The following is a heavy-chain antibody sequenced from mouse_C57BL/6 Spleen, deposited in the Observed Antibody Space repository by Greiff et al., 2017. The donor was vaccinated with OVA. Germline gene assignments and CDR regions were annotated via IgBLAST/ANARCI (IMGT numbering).Heavy chain of an antibody. CDR2: IYPGDGDT. V-gene: IGHV1-82*01. CDR1: GYAFSSSW. D-gene: IGHD3-2*02. CDR3: ARGAAQAPWFAY. Sequence: VQLQQSGPELVKPGASVKISCKASGYAFSSSWMNWVKQRPGKGLEWIGRIYPGDGDTNYNGKFKGKATLTADKSSSTAYMQLSSLTSEDSAVYFCARGAAQAPWFAYWGQGTLVTVSA. J-gene: IGHJ3*01.